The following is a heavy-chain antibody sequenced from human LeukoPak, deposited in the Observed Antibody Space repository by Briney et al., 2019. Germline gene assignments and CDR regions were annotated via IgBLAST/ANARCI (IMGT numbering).Heavy chain of an antibody. CDR2: ISYDGNSK. V-gene: IGHV3-30*18. D-gene: IGHD6-19*01. CDR3: AKDLYSSGWYNYFDP. Sequence: TGGSLRLSCAASGFTFGICGMHWVRQAPGKGLEWVAMISYDGNSKHYTDSVKGRFTISRDTSKSTLFLQTNSLRAEDTAVYYCAKDLYSSGWYNYFDPWGQGTLVTVSS. J-gene: IGHJ5*02. CDR1: GFTFGICG.